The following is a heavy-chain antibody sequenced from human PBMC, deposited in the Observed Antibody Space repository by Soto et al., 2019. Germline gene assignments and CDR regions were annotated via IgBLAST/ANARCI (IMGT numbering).Heavy chain of an antibody. CDR2: IHGGGNSA. CDR1: GFTFSGYA. V-gene: IGHV3-23*01. CDR3: AQDRARGTTSWHFDY. Sequence: EVQLLESGGDLVQPGRSLRLSCAASGFTFSGYAMSWVRQAPGKGLEWVSVIHGGGNSAYYADSVKGRFTISRDNSKNTLYLQMSSLRGEDTAVYYCAQDRARGTTSWHFDYWGQGTLVTVSS. J-gene: IGHJ4*02. D-gene: IGHD3-10*01.